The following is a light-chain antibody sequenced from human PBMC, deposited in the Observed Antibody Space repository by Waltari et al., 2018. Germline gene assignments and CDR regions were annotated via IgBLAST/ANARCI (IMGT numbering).Light chain of an antibody. CDR1: QTVTRNH. CDR3: QQYASSRT. V-gene: IGKV3-20*01. CDR2: GAS. J-gene: IGKJ1*01. Sequence: DIVLALTPGTLSFSPGDRAPLACRASQTVTRNHLSWYQQKPGQAPRLLIFGASSRATGIPDRFSGSGSGTDFTLTITRLEPEDFAVYYCQQYASSRTFGQGTRVEIK.